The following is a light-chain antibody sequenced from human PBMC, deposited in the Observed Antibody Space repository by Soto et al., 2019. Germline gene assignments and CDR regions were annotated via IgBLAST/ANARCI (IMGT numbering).Light chain of an antibody. CDR2: DAS. V-gene: IGKV1-5*01. CDR1: QSISSW. CDR3: QQYNTYQWT. Sequence: DIQVTQSPSTLSASVGDRFTFTCRASQSISSWLAWYQQKPGKAPKLLLYDASTLQSGVPSRFSGSGSGTDFTLTISRLHPDDFATYYCQQYNTYQWTFGQGTKVDIK. J-gene: IGKJ1*01.